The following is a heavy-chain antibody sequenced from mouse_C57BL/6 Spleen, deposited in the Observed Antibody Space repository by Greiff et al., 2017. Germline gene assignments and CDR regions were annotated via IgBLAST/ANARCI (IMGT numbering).Heavy chain of an antibody. CDR1: GFNIKDYY. V-gene: IGHV14-1*01. J-gene: IGHJ4*01. CDR3: TKDYYGAMDF. CDR2: IDPEDGDT. Sequence: EVQLQQSGAELVRPGASVKLSCTASGFNIKDYYMHWVKQRPEQGLEWIGRIDPEDGDTEYAPKFQGKATMTADTSSNTAYLQLSSLTSEDTAVYYCTKDYYGAMDFWVQGSSVTGSS. D-gene: IGHD1-1*01.